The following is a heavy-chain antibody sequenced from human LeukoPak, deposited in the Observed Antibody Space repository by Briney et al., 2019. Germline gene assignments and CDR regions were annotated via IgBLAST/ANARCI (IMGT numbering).Heavy chain of an antibody. CDR1: NGSFSDYY. Sequence: PSETPSLTCAVSNGSFSDYYWSWIRQSPEKGLEWIGEVNHGGDTNYNPSLRSRVTISLDTSKNHFSLKLRSVTAADTAIYNCARAAWNGGGGFDPWGQGTLVTVSS. CDR3: ARAAWNGGGGFDP. V-gene: IGHV4-34*01. CDR2: VNHGGDT. J-gene: IGHJ5*02. D-gene: IGHD3-16*01.